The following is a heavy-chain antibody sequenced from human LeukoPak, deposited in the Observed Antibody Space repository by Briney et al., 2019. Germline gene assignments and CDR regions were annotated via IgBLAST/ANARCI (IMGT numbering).Heavy chain of an antibody. J-gene: IGHJ4*02. CDR1: GYTLTSYY. CDR2: INPSGGST. Sequence: ASVKVSCKASGYTLTSYYMHWVRQAPGQGLEWMGIINPSGGSTSYAQKFQGRVTMTRDTSTSTVYMELSSLRSEDTAVYYCARDLPREDTVDYWGQGTLVTVSS. V-gene: IGHV1-46*01. CDR3: ARDLPREDTVDY.